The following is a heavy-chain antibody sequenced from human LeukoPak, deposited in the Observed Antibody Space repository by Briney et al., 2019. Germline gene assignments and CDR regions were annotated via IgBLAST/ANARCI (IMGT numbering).Heavy chain of an antibody. V-gene: IGHV1-8*03. CDR1: GYTFTSYD. Sequence: GASVNVSCKASGYTFTSYDINWVRQATGQGLEWMGWMNPNSGNTGYAQKFQGRVTITRNTSISTAYMELSSLRSEDTAVYYCARAYYGSGSYRYWGQGTLVTVSS. CDR3: ARAYYGSGSYRY. CDR2: MNPNSGNT. J-gene: IGHJ4*02. D-gene: IGHD3-10*01.